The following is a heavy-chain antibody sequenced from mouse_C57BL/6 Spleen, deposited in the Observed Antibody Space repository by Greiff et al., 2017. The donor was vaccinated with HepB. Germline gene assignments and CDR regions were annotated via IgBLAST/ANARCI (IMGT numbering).Heavy chain of an antibody. J-gene: IGHJ3*01. CDR1: GYTFTSYW. V-gene: IGHV1-59*01. Sequence: VKLQQPGAELVRPGTSVKLSCKASGYTFTSYWMHWVKQRPGQGLEWIGVIDPSDSYTNYNQKFKGKATLTVDTSSSTAYMQLSSLTSEDSAVYYCARALYGNYVFAYWGQGTLVTVSA. CDR3: ARALYGNYVFAY. D-gene: IGHD2-1*01. CDR2: IDPSDSYT.